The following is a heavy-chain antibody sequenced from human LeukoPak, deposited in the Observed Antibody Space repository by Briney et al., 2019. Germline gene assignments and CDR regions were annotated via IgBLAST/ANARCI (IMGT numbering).Heavy chain of an antibody. D-gene: IGHD2-15*01. CDR3: AKAGRKSGLLLWNYYGMDV. Sequence: PGGSLRLSCAASGFTFSSYGMHWVRQAPGKGLEWVAFIRYDGSNKYYADSVKGRFTISRDNSKNTLYLQMNSLRAEDTAVYYCAKAGRKSGLLLWNYYGMDVWGQGTTVTVSS. CDR2: IRYDGSNK. CDR1: GFTFSSYG. V-gene: IGHV3-30*02. J-gene: IGHJ6*02.